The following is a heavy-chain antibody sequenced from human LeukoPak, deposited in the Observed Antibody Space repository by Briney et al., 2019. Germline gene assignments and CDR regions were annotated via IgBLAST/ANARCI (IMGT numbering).Heavy chain of an antibody. Sequence: PGGSLRLSCAASGFTFSSYGMHWVRQAPGKGLEWVAVISYDGSNKYYADSVKGRFTISRDNSKNSLYLQMNSLTTEDTGVYFCAKESSSYDFGHYGMDVWGQGTTVTVSS. CDR2: ISYDGSNK. V-gene: IGHV3-30*18. CDR1: GFTFSSYG. CDR3: AKESSSYDFGHYGMDV. J-gene: IGHJ6*02. D-gene: IGHD3-22*01.